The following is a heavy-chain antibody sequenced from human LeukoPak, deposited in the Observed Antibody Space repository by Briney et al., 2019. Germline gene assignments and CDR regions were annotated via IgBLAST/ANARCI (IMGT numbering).Heavy chain of an antibody. Sequence: PGGSLRLSCAASGFTFSRYWMSWVRQAPGKGLEWVANIKQDGSEKYSVDSVKGRFTISRDNAKNSLYLQMNSLRAEDTAVYYCAKDWYSSSWYSSSFYYYYMDVWGKGTTVTVSS. D-gene: IGHD6-13*01. V-gene: IGHV3-7*03. CDR3: AKDWYSSSWYSSSFYYYYMDV. J-gene: IGHJ6*03. CDR2: IKQDGSEK. CDR1: GFTFSRYW.